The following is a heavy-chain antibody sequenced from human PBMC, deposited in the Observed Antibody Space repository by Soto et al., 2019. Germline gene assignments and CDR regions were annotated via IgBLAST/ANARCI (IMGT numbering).Heavy chain of an antibody. J-gene: IGHJ4*02. V-gene: IGHV1-18*01. CDR3: ARDRSYYYDSSGYPFDF. CDR2: ISADNGDT. CDR1: GYTFDIYG. Sequence: ASVKVSCKASGYTFDIYGISWVRQVPGKGPEWMGWISADNGDTKYAQRMQGRVTMTTDTATSTAYMELRSLRSDDTAVYYCARDRSYYYDSSGYPFDFWGQGSLVTVSA. D-gene: IGHD3-22*01.